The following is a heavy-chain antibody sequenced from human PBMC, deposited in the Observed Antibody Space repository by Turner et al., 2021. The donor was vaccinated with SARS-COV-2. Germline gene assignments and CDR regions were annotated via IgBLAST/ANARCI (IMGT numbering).Heavy chain of an antibody. CDR3: ATAQPYWPNGVCPNWFDT. CDR2: YDHEDGET. V-gene: IGHV1-24*01. D-gene: IGHD2-8*01. CDR1: GYTLTALS. J-gene: IGHJ5*02. Sequence: QVQLVHAGAEVQNPGASVKVSCKVSGYTLTALSMHWVRQAPGKGLEWMGVYDHEDGETMYAQKLQGRVTMTEDTSTDTDDMELSSLRSEDTDVYYCATAQPYWPNGVCPNWFDTWGQGTLVTVSS.